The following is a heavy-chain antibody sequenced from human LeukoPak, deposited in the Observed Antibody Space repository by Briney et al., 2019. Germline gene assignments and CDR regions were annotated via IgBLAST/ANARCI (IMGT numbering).Heavy chain of an antibody. CDR3: ARGRAAAGRRGYWFDP. V-gene: IGHV1-8*02. Sequence: ASVKVSCKASGGTFSSYGINWVRQAPGQGLEWMGWMNPNSGNTGYAQKFQGRVTMTRNTSISAAYMELSSLRSEDTAVYYCARGRAAAGRRGYWFDPWGQGTLVTVSS. D-gene: IGHD6-13*01. CDR2: MNPNSGNT. J-gene: IGHJ5*02. CDR1: GGTFSSYG.